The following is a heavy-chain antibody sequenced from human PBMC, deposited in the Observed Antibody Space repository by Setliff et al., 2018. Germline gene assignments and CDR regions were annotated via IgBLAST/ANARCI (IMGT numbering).Heavy chain of an antibody. Sequence: GGSLRLSCGASGFTYNNDWVSWVRQAPGKGLEWLASINPDGSEKYYVDSVKGRFTISRDNAKNTLFLQMSSLRAEDTAVYYCATFGSDPDYWGQGTLVTVSS. CDR2: INPDGSEK. D-gene: IGHD3-10*01. V-gene: IGHV3-7*01. CDR1: GFTYNNDW. J-gene: IGHJ4*02. CDR3: ATFGSDPDY.